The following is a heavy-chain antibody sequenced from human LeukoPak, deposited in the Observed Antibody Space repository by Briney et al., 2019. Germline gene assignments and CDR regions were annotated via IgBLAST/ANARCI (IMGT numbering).Heavy chain of an antibody. J-gene: IGHJ6*03. CDR1: GGSISSYY. Sequence: SETLSLTCTVSGGSISSYYWSWIRQPAGKGLEWIGHMYNSGSTNYNPSLKSRVSISVETSMNQFSLKLSSVTAADTAVYYCARDRRDYYDSSGYSLGNYYYYMDVWGKGTTVTVSS. CDR2: MYNSGST. V-gene: IGHV4-4*07. D-gene: IGHD3-22*01. CDR3: ARDRRDYYDSSGYSLGNYYYYMDV.